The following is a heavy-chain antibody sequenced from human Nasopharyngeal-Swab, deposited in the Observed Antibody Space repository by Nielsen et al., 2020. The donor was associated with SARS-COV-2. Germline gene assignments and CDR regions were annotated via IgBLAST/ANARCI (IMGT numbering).Heavy chain of an antibody. CDR3: ARGGVRSYWFDP. CDR2: ISSSSSYI. J-gene: IGHJ5*02. V-gene: IGHV3-21*01. CDR1: GFTFSSYS. D-gene: IGHD3-16*01. Sequence: GESLKISCAASGFTFSSYSMNWVRQAPGNGLEWVSSISSSSSYIYYADSVKGRFPISRDNAKNSLYLQMNSLRAEDTGVYYCARGGVRSYWFDPWGQGTLVTVSS.